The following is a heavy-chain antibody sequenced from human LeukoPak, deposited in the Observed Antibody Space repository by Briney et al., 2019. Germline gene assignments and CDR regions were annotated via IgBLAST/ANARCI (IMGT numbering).Heavy chain of an antibody. CDR3: AKDREWELLSIFDY. CDR1: GFTFSSYA. CDR2: ISGGGGST. D-gene: IGHD1-26*01. V-gene: IGHV3-23*01. J-gene: IGHJ4*02. Sequence: GGSLRLSCAASGFTFSSYAMSWVRQAPGKGLEWVSAISGGGGSTYYADSVKGRFTISRDNSKNTLYLQMNSLRAEDTAVYYCAKDREWELLSIFDYWGQGTLVTVSS.